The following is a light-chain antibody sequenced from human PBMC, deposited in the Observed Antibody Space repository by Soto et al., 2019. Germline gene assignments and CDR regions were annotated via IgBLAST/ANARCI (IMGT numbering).Light chain of an antibody. CDR3: CSYAGSSAVV. J-gene: IGLJ2*01. CDR2: EGS. CDR1: SSDVGGYNC. Sequence: QSALTQPPSASGSPGQSVTISCTGTSSDVGGYNCVSWYQQHPGKAPKLMIYEGSKRPSGVSNRFSGSKSGNTASLTISGLQAEDEADYYCCSYAGSSAVVFGGGTKLTVL. V-gene: IGLV2-23*01.